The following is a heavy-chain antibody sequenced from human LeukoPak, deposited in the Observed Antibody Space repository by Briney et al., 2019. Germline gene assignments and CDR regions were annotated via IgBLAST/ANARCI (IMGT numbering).Heavy chain of an antibody. CDR2: IYTSWNA. V-gene: IGHV4-4*07. CDR1: GGSISSYY. CDR3: ARAGDSSGWYTDY. Sequence: PSETLSLTCTVSGGSISSYYWSWLRQPAGKGLEWIGRIYTSWNANYSPSLKGRVTMSVDTSKNQFSLKLTSVTAADTAVYYCARAGDSSGWYTDYWGQGTLVTVSS. J-gene: IGHJ4*02. D-gene: IGHD6-19*01.